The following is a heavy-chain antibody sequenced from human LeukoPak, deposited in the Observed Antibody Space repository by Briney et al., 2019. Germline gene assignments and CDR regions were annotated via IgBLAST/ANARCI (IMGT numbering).Heavy chain of an antibody. CDR2: ITGNSGLI. V-gene: IGHV3-23*01. Sequence: PEGSLRLSCTGSGFAFGIYAMNWVRQAPGKGLEWVSVITGNSGLIDYADSVKGRFTISRDNDRNTLYLQMTTLRAEDTAIYFCAKDRTPDGFYSIDCWGQGVLVTVSS. CDR3: AKDRTPDGFYSIDC. CDR1: GFAFGIYA. D-gene: IGHD2-15*01. J-gene: IGHJ4*02.